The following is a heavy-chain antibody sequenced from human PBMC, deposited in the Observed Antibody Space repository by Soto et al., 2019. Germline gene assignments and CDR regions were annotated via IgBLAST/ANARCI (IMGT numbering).Heavy chain of an antibody. V-gene: IGHV3-30-3*01. CDR3: ASGGVPAVAGKTTFDY. J-gene: IGHJ4*02. D-gene: IGHD6-19*01. CDR2: ISFDGSNK. Sequence: GGSLRLSCAASGVTFSSYAMHWVRQAPGKGLELVAVISFDGSNKYYADSVKGRFTISRDNSKNTLYLQMNSLRAEDTAVYYCASGGVPAVAGKTTFDYWGQGTLVTVSS. CDR1: GVTFSSYA.